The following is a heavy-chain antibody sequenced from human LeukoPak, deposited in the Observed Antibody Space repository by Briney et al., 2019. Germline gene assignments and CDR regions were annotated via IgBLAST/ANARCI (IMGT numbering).Heavy chain of an antibody. CDR2: ISAYNGNT. D-gene: IGHD6-13*01. V-gene: IGHV1-18*01. Sequence: ASVKVSCKASGYTFTSYGISWVRQAPGQGLEWMGWISAYNGNTNYAQKFQGRVTITRNTSISTAYMELSSLRSEDTAVYYCARGIRQQLRYWFDPWGQGTLVTVSS. CDR1: GYTFTSYG. CDR3: ARGIRQQLRYWFDP. J-gene: IGHJ5*02.